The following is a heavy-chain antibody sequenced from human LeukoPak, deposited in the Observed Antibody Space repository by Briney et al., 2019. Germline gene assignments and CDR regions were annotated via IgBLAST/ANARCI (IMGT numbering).Heavy chain of an antibody. CDR2: IRYDGSNK. D-gene: IGHD1-26*01. Sequence: GGSLRLSCAASGFTFSSYGMHWVRQAPGKGLEWVAFIRYDGSNKYYADSVKGRFTISRDNSKNTLYLQMNSLRAEDTAVYYCAKDRGGSYPTDTQYYFDYWGQGTLVTVSS. J-gene: IGHJ4*02. V-gene: IGHV3-30*02. CDR3: AKDRGGSYPTDTQYYFDY. CDR1: GFTFSSYG.